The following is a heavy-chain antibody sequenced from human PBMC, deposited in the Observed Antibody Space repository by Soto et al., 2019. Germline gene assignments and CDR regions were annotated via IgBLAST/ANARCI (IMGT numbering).Heavy chain of an antibody. CDR2: INGDGSEK. J-gene: IGHJ4*02. D-gene: IGHD3-3*01. CDR3: ASALEPIRLPEYFGY. Sequence: DGSLRLSCAASGFTFRSYWMSWVRQAPGKGLEWVANINGDGSEKYYVDSVKGRITISRDNAKNSLYLQMNSLRAEDTAVYYWASALEPIRLPEYFGYWGRGSRGTVAS. CDR1: GFTFRSYW. V-gene: IGHV3-7*01.